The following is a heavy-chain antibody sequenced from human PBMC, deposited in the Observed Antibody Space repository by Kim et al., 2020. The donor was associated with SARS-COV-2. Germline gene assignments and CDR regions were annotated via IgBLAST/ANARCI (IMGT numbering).Heavy chain of an antibody. J-gene: IGHJ6*02. D-gene: IGHD4-17*01. V-gene: IGHV1-3*01. Sequence: SQKFQGRGTITRDTSASTAYMELSSLRSEDTAVYYCARYHGDYDDGMDVWGQGTTVTVSS. CDR3: ARYHGDYDDGMDV.